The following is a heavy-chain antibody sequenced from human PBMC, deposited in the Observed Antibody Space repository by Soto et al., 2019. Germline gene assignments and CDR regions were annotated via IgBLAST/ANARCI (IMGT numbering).Heavy chain of an antibody. V-gene: IGHV4-59*01. Sequence: SETLSLTCTVSGGSISSYYWSWIRQPPGKGLEWIGYIYYSGSTNYNPSLKSRVTISVDTSKNQFSLKLSSVTAADTAVYYCAREGSSGWSDYAYWGQGTLVTVSS. J-gene: IGHJ4*02. CDR1: GGSISSYY. CDR2: IYYSGST. CDR3: AREGSSGWSDYAY. D-gene: IGHD6-19*01.